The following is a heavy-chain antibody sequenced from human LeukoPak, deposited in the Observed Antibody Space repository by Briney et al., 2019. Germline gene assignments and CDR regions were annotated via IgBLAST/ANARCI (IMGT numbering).Heavy chain of an antibody. CDR1: GFTFSSYG. V-gene: IGHV3-33*01. D-gene: IGHD1-1*01. CDR3: ARGTSWITYFDY. J-gene: IGHJ4*02. CDR2: IWYDGSNK. Sequence: GGSLRLSCAASGFTFSSYGMRWVRQAPGKGLEWVAVIWYDGSNKYYADSVKGRFTISRDNSKNTLYLQMNSLRAEDTAVYYCARGTSWITYFDYWGQGTLVTVSS.